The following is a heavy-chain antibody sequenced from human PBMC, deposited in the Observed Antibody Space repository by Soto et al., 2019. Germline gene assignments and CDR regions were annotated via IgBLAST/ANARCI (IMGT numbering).Heavy chain of an antibody. V-gene: IGHV4-31*03. D-gene: IGHD1-1*01. J-gene: IGHJ4*02. CDR2: IYYSGST. Sequence: QVQLQESGPGLVKPSQTLSLPCTSPGGSIGSVAYYWSGIRQNPGKGLEWIGYIYYSGSTYYNPSLKSRVTISVDTSKNQFSLKLCSVTAADTAVYYCARWPQLEPRFDYWGQGTLVTVSS. CDR3: ARWPQLEPRFDY. CDR1: GGSIGSVAYY.